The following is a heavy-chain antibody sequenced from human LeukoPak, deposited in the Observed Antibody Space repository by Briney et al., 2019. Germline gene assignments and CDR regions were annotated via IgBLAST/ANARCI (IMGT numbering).Heavy chain of an antibody. CDR2: IYFTGTT. J-gene: IGHJ4*02. CDR1: GVSISSHY. V-gene: IGHV4-59*11. D-gene: IGHD6-13*01. CDR3: ARGGSWFDY. Sequence: SETLSLTCTVSGVSISSHYWTWIRQPPGKGLEWIGYIYFTGTTNYNPSLKSRVTISVDTSKNQFSLKVNSVTTADTAVYYCARGGSWFDYWGQGTLVTVSS.